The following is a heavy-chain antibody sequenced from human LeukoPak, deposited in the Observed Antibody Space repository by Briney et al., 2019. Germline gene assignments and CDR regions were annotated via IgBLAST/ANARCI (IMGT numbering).Heavy chain of an antibody. CDR2: SDRSSSSSTK. V-gene: IGHV3-48*01. J-gene: IGHJ4*02. Sequence: GGSLRLSCAASGFTVSSYSMNWVRQAPGKGLEWVSYSDRSSSSSTKYYADSVKGRFTISRGSAKNSLFLQMNSLRAEDTAVYYCARDRGYYDSSGYYWTPYYFDYWGQGTLVTISS. CDR3: ARDRGYYDSSGYYWTPYYFDY. D-gene: IGHD3-22*01. CDR1: GFTVSSYS.